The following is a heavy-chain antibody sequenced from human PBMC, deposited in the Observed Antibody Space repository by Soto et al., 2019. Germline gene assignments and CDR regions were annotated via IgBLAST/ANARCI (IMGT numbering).Heavy chain of an antibody. CDR1: GFTFSSYW. Sequence: EVQLVESGGGLVQPGGSLRLSCAASGFTFSSYWMHWVRQAPGKGLVWVSRIKGDGSITNYADSVKGRFTISRDNAKNTVYLQINSLRVDDTAVYYCAREGQWLGNDYWGQGTLVTVSS. CDR3: AREGQWLGNDY. CDR2: IKGDGSIT. J-gene: IGHJ4*02. V-gene: IGHV3-74*01. D-gene: IGHD6-19*01.